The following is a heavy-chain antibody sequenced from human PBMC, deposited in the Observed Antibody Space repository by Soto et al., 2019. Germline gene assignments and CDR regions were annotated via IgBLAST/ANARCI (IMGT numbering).Heavy chain of an antibody. CDR3: AKGGDSAGYKPYYFDY. D-gene: IGHD5-12*01. V-gene: IGHV3-74*01. CDR2: INDQGGST. J-gene: IGHJ4*02. CDR1: GFSFSNYW. Sequence: GGSLRLSCAGSGFSFSNYWMHWVRQAPGKGLVWVSRINDQGGSTYYADSVKGRFTISRDNSKNTLYLQMNSLRAEDTAVYYCAKGGDSAGYKPYYFDYWGRGTLVTVSS.